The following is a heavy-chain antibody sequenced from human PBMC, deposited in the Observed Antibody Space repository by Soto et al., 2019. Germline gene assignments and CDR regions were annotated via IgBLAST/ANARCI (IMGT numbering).Heavy chain of an antibody. Sequence: PGGSLRLSCTASGFAISDYDMTWIRQAPGKGLEWVSYITASGTTKDYADSVKGRFTISRDTANNSLFLQMNSLRGDDTATYYCARHGGTFDPWGQGTLVTVSS. CDR1: GFAISDYD. J-gene: IGHJ5*02. CDR3: ARHGGTFDP. D-gene: IGHD1-7*01. V-gene: IGHV3-11*01. CDR2: ITASGTTK.